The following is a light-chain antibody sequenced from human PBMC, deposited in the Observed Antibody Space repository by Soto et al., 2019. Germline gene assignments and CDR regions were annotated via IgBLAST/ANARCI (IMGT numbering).Light chain of an antibody. CDR3: QQYGSSPFT. J-gene: IGKJ3*01. V-gene: IGKV3-20*01. Sequence: EIVLTQSPGTLSLSPGERATLSCRASQSVGSSYLAWYQQKPGQAPRLLIYGASSRATGIPDRFSGSGSGTDFTLTISRLGPEDFAVYYCQQYGSSPFTFGPGTKVDIK. CDR2: GAS. CDR1: QSVGSSY.